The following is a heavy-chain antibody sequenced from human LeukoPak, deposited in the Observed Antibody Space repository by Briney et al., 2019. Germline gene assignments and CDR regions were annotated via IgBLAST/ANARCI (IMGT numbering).Heavy chain of an antibody. CDR2: IYYSGST. V-gene: IGHV4-30-4*02. J-gene: IGHJ4*02. D-gene: IGHD6-19*01. Sequence: SETLSLTCTVSGGSISSGDYYWSWIRQPPGKGLEWIGYIYYSGSTYYNPSLKSRVTISVDTSKNQFSLKLSSVAAADTAVYYCARSPFKAVAGFVDYWGQGTLVTVSS. CDR3: ARSPFKAVAGFVDY. CDR1: GGSISSGDYY.